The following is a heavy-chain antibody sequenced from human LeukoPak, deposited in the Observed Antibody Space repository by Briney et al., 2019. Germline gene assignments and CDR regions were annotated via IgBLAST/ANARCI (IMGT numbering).Heavy chain of an antibody. V-gene: IGHV5-10-1*01. CDR1: GYSFTSYW. D-gene: IGHD2-2*01. CDR3: AKSPIVVVPAAMGGNDY. Sequence: GESLKISCKGSGYSFTSYWISWVRQMPGKGLEWMGRIDPSDSYTNYSPSFQGHVTISADKSISTAHLQWSSLKASDTAMYYCAKSPIVVVPAAMGGNDYWGQGTLVTVSS. J-gene: IGHJ4*02. CDR2: IDPSDSYT.